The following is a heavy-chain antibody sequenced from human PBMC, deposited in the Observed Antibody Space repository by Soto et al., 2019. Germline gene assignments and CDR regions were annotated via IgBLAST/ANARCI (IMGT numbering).Heavy chain of an antibody. J-gene: IGHJ2*01. D-gene: IGHD4-17*01. CDR3: ARPNDSGDYDWYFDL. CDR1: AFTFSDSA. Sequence: PGGSLRLSCAASAFTFSDSALHWVRQGSGKGLERVGRIRTKVNDYATIYTASVKGRFTISRDDSANRAFLQMDSLKTEDTAIYYCARPNDSGDYDWYFDLWGRGTLVTVSS. V-gene: IGHV3-73*01. CDR2: IRTKVNDYAT.